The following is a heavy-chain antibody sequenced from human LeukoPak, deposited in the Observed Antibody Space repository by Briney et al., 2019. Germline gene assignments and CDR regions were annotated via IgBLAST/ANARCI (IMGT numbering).Heavy chain of an antibody. CDR1: GFTFSSYA. V-gene: IGHV3-30-3*01. Sequence: PGGSLRLSCAASGFTFSSYAMHWVRQAPGKGLEWVAVISYDGSNKYYADSVKGRFTISRDNSKNTLYLQMNSLRAEDTAVYYCARDASSYYYDSSGYYWPECFDYWGQGTLVTDSS. CDR2: ISYDGSNK. J-gene: IGHJ4*02. CDR3: ARDASSYYYDSSGYYWPECFDY. D-gene: IGHD3-22*01.